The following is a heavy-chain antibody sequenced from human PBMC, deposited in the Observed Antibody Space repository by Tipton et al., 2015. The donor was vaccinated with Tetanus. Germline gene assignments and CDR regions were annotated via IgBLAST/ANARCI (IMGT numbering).Heavy chain of an antibody. Sequence: TLSLTCTVSGDSISRGGYFWNWIRQRPGEGPEWIGYIYYSGSTYYNPSLKSRVSMPVDTSQNQFFLNLTSVTAADPAVYYCARDQGGGRVVRLNWLDPWGQGTLVTVSS. CDR3: ARDQGGGRVVRLNWLDP. CDR1: GDSISRGGYF. V-gene: IGHV4-31*03. CDR2: IYYSGST. D-gene: IGHD6-6*01. J-gene: IGHJ5*02.